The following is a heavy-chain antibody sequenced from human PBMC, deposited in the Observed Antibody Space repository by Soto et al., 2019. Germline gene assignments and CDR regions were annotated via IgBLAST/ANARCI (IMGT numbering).Heavy chain of an antibody. Sequence: PGGSLRLSCAASGFTFSNYALSWVRQAPGKGLEWVSIITPSGDITNYADSVKGRFTISRDNSKNTLYLQMNSLRAEDTAVYYCAKDRDSSSEYYFDYWGQGTLVTVSS. CDR2: ITPSGDIT. V-gene: IGHV3-23*01. CDR1: GFTFSNYA. J-gene: IGHJ4*02. CDR3: AKDRDSSSEYYFDY. D-gene: IGHD6-6*01.